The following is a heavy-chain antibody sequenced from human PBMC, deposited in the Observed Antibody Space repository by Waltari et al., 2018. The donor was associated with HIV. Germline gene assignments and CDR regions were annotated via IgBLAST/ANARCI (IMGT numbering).Heavy chain of an antibody. Sequence: EVQLVESGGGLVQPGGSLRVPCAASGFTFRNAWVSWVRQAPGKGLEWVGHIKTKADGGAADYAAPVKGRFTISRDDSKNTLYLQMDSLKTEDTAVYYCTTSMIRKVSYYYGMDVWGQGTTVTVSS. CDR2: IKTKADGGAA. D-gene: IGHD3-10*01. CDR1: GFTFRNAW. CDR3: TTSMIRKVSYYYGMDV. V-gene: IGHV3-15*01. J-gene: IGHJ6*02.